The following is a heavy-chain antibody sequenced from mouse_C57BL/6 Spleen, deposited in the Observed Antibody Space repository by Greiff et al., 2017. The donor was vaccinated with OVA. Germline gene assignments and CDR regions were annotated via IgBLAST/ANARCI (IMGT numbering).Heavy chain of an antibody. D-gene: IGHD2-13*01. CDR1: GFTFSSYG. V-gene: IGHV5-6*01. CDR2: ISSGGSYT. CDR3: ARHLDYSEYFDV. J-gene: IGHJ1*03. Sequence: EVQVVESGGDLVKPGGSLKLSCAASGFTFSSYGMSWVRQTPDKRLEWVATISSGGSYTYYPDSVKGRFTISRDNAKNTLYLQMSSLKSEDTAMYYCARHLDYSEYFDVWGTGTTVTVSS.